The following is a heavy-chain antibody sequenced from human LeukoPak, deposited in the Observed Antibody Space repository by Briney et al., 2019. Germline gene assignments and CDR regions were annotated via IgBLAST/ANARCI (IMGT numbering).Heavy chain of an antibody. CDR3: AKGGTTVGFDY. CDR1: GFPFSSYA. Sequence: GRSLRLSCAASGFPFSSYAMSWVRGARGKGLEWVSDIRGSGGHTYYADSVKGRFTISRDNSKNTLYLQMNSVRAEDTAVYYWAKGGTTVGFDYWGQGTLVTVSS. V-gene: IGHV3-23*01. J-gene: IGHJ4*02. CDR2: IRGSGGHT. D-gene: IGHD4-17*01.